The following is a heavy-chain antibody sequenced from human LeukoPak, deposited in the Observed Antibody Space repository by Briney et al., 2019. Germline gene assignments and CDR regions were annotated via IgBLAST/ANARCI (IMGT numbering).Heavy chain of an antibody. CDR2: INPNNGFT. J-gene: IGHJ3*01. CDR1: GYAFTGSY. Sequence: GASVKVSCKAAGYAFTGSYIHWVRQAPGQGLEWMGWINPNNGFTAYAQNFQGRVTMTRDTSISTAYMDLSRLTSDDMAVYFCARDRGARLERFYAFDFWGQGTTVTVSS. V-gene: IGHV1-2*02. D-gene: IGHD1-1*01. CDR3: ARDRGARLERFYAFDF.